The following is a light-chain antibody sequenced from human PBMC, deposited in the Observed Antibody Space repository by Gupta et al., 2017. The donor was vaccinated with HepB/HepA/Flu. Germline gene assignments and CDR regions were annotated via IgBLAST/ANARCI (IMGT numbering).Light chain of an antibody. V-gene: IGKV1-39*01. CDR1: QALGTY. J-gene: IGKJ1*01. Sequence: DIQMTQSPSSLSASVGDTVTITCRASQALGTYLNWYQHRPGKAPELLIYSASSLQNGVSSRFSGSGSGTDFTLTIGRLQPADFAMYYCQQSDSSPWTFGQGTKVEIK. CDR3: QQSDSSPWT. CDR2: SAS.